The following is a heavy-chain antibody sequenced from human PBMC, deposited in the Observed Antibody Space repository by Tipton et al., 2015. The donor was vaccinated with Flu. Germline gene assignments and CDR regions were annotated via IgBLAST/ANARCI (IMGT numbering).Heavy chain of an antibody. J-gene: IGHJ4*02. Sequence: TLSLTCTVSGGSISSSSYYWGWIRQPPGKGLEWIGSIYYSGSTYYNPSLKSRVTISVDTSKNQFSLKLGSVTAADTAVYYCARRVAVAAHFDYWGQGTLVTVSS. CDR1: GGSISSSSYY. D-gene: IGHD6-19*01. CDR3: ARRVAVAAHFDY. V-gene: IGHV4-39*01. CDR2: IYYSGST.